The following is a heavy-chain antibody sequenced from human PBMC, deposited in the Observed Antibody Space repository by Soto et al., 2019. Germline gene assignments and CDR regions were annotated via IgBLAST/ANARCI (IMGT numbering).Heavy chain of an antibody. V-gene: IGHV3-30-3*01. D-gene: IGHD3-22*01. Sequence: PGGSLRLSCAASGFTFSSYAMHWVRQAPGKGLEWVAVISYDGSNKYYADSVKGRFTISRDNSKNTLFLQMNSLRAEDTAVYYCARNLYYYDSSGYYPNLLRYYYYYGMDVWGQGTTVTVSS. J-gene: IGHJ6*02. CDR2: ISYDGSNK. CDR3: ARNLYYYDSSGYYPNLLRYYYYYGMDV. CDR1: GFTFSSYA.